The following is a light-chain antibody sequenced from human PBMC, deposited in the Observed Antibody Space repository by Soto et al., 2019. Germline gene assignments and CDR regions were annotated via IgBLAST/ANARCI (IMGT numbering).Light chain of an antibody. V-gene: IGLV1-40*01. CDR1: SSNIGAGYD. CDR3: QSYDNSLSTYVV. Sequence: QSVLTQPPSVSGAPGQRVTIPCTGTSSNIGAGYDVHWYQQLPGTAPKLLIYGNFNRPSGVPDRFSGSKSGTSASLAITGLQAEDEADHYCQSYDNSLSTYVVFGGGTKLTVL. J-gene: IGLJ2*01. CDR2: GNF.